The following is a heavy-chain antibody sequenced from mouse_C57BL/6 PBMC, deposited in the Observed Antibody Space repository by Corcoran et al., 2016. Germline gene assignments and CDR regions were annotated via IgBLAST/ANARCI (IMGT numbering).Heavy chain of an antibody. CDR2: IFPGSGST. D-gene: IGHD1-1*01. J-gene: IGHJ3*01. CDR3: ARGKGSTTGPWFAY. CDR1: GYTFTDYY. V-gene: IGHV1-75*01. Sequence: QVQLQQSGPELVKPGASVKISCKDSGYTFTDYYINWVKQRPGQGLEWIGWIFPGSGSTYYNEKFKGKATLTVDKSSSTAYMLLSSLTSEDSAVYFCARGKGSTTGPWFAYWGQGTLVTVSA.